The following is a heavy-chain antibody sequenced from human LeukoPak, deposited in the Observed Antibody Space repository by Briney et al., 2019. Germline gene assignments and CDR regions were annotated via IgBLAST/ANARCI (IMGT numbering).Heavy chain of an antibody. Sequence: SETLSLTCTVSGGSISSSSYYWGWTRQPPGKGLEWIGSIYYSGSTYYNPSLKSRVTISVDTSKNQFSLKLSSVTAADTAVYYCARHARSIVVVVAASSPFDYWGQGTLVTVSS. J-gene: IGHJ4*02. D-gene: IGHD2-15*01. CDR1: GGSISSSSYY. CDR2: IYYSGST. V-gene: IGHV4-39*01. CDR3: ARHARSIVVVVAASSPFDY.